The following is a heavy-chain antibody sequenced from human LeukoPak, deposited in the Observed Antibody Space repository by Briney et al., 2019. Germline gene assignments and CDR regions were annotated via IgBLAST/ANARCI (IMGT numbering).Heavy chain of an antibody. CDR2: IRSNSDGGTI. CDR1: GFTFSNAW. Sequence: GGSLRLSCATSGFTFSNAWMNWVRQAPGKGLEWVGRIRSNSDGGTIDYAAPVEGRFSISRDDSKNTLYLQMNSLKTEDTAVYYCTTDLLTYYSDNTLDYWGQGTLITVSS. V-gene: IGHV3-15*07. D-gene: IGHD3-22*01. J-gene: IGHJ4*02. CDR3: TTDLLTYYSDNTLDY.